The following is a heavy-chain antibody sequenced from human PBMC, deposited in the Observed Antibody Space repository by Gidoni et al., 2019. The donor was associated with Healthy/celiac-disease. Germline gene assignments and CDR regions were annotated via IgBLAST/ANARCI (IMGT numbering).Heavy chain of an antibody. CDR3: ARSPGYCTNGVCYTDWFDP. Sequence: DVQLVQSGAEVKKPGESLRISCKGSGYSFTSYWISWVRQMPGKGLEWMGRIDPSDSYTNYSPSFQGHVTISADKSISTAYLQWSSLKASDTAMYYCARSPGYCTNGVCYTDWFDPWGQGTLVIVSS. D-gene: IGHD2-8*01. V-gene: IGHV5-10-1*03. CDR2: IDPSDSYT. J-gene: IGHJ5*02. CDR1: GYSFTSYW.